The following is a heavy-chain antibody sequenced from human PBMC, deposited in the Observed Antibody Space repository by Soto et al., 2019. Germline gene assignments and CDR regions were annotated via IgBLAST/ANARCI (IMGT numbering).Heavy chain of an antibody. V-gene: IGHV5-51*01. D-gene: IGHD2-15*01. CDR2: IYPGDSDT. CDR3: AGLSMTSRLGYCSGGSCPTAAFDT. J-gene: IGHJ3*02. Sequence: GESLKISCKGSGYSFTSYWIGWVRQMPGKGLEWMGIIYPGDSDTRYSPSFQGQVTISADKSISTAYLQWSSLKASDTAMYYCAGLSMTSRLGYCSGGSCPTAAFDTWGQGTTVTVSS. CDR1: GYSFTSYW.